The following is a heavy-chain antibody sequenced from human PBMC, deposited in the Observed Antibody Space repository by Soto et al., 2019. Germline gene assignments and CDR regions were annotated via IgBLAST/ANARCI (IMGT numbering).Heavy chain of an antibody. J-gene: IGHJ4*02. Sequence: GGSLRLSCVASGVTFSKSWMNWVRQAPGKGLEWVANIKEDGSQKYYVDSVKGRFTISTDNAKNTLYLQMNSLRAEDTAVYYCAKDNDRGVINYFDYWGQGTLVTVSS. CDR3: AKDNDRGVINYFDY. CDR2: IKEDGSQK. D-gene: IGHD3-10*02. CDR1: GVTFSKSW. V-gene: IGHV3-7*05.